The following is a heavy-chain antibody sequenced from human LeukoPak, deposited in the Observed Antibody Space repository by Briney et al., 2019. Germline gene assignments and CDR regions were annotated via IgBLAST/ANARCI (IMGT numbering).Heavy chain of an antibody. CDR1: GGTFSSYA. D-gene: IGHD2-21*02. Sequence: GASVKVSCKASGGTFSSYAISWVRQAPGQGLVWMGGIIPIFGTANYAQKFQGRVTITADESTSTAYMELSSLRSEDTAVYYCAREVTAIGSDAFDIWGQGTMVTVSS. J-gene: IGHJ3*02. CDR2: IIPIFGTA. V-gene: IGHV1-69*13. CDR3: AREVTAIGSDAFDI.